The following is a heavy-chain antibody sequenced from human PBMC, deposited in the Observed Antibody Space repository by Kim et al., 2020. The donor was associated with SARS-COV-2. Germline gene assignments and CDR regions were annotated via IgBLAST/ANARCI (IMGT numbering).Heavy chain of an antibody. CDR3: ATLKRGFDY. Sequence: GETNHAQKFQGRGTMPEDTSTDTAYMELSSLRSEDTAVYYCATLKRGFDYWGQGTLVTVSS. V-gene: IGHV1-24*01. CDR2: GET. J-gene: IGHJ4*02.